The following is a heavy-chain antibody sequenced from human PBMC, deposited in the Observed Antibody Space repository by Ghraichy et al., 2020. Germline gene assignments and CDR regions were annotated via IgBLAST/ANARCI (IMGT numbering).Heavy chain of an antibody. J-gene: IGHJ6*02. CDR3: ARDVTYYYDSSGYNDYYYYYGMDV. V-gene: IGHV1-2*02. CDR1: GYTFTGYY. CDR2: INPNSGGT. D-gene: IGHD3-22*01. Sequence: ASVKVSCKASGYTFTGYYMHWVRQAPGQGLEWMGWINPNSGGTNYAQKFQGRVTMTRDTSISTAYMELSRLRSDDTAVYYCARDVTYYYDSSGYNDYYYYYGMDVWGQGTTVTVSS.